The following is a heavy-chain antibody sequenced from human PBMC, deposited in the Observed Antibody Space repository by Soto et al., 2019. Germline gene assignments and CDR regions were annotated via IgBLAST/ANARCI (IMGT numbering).Heavy chain of an antibody. J-gene: IGHJ4*02. V-gene: IGHV4-30-4*08. Sequence: SETLSITCTVSGGSISSSSYHWGWIRQSPAKGLEWIGYIHNSGTSFYNPSLRGRVTVTLDTSRSQFSLTLASVTAADTAVYYCVREERIAAPQLDYWGQGIPVTVSS. CDR3: VREERIAAPQLDY. D-gene: IGHD6-6*01. CDR1: GGSISSSSYH. CDR2: IHNSGTS.